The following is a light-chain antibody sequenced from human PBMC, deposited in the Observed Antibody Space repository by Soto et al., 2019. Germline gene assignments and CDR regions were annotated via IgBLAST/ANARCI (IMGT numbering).Light chain of an antibody. CDR1: QDIMNF. CDR3: GTYYTALFS. CDR2: GAS. Sequence: IQMTQSPSSLSASAGDSVTITCRASQDIMNFLAWYQQRPGETPKLLISGASTSQSGVPSRFSGRGSGTTFTLTISSLQPEDVGSYYGGTYYTALFSFGPGTTVDIK. J-gene: IGKJ3*01. V-gene: IGKV1-27*01.